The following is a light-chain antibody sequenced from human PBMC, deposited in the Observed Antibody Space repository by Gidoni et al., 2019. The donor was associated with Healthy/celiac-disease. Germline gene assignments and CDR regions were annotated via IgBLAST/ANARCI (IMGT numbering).Light chain of an antibody. CDR1: QSLVHSDGNTY. CDR3: MQGTHWPC. CDR2: KVS. J-gene: IGKJ5*01. Sequence: DVVMTQSPLSLPVTLGQPASISCRSSQSLVHSDGNTYLNWFQQRPGQSPRRLIYKVSNRDSGVPDRFSGSGSGTDFTLKISRVEAEDVGVYYCMQGTHWPCFGQGTRLEIK. V-gene: IGKV2-30*02.